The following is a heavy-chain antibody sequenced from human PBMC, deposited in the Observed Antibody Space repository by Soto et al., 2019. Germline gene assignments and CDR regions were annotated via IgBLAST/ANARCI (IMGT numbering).Heavy chain of an antibody. Sequence: PGESLKISCKGSGYSFTSYWISWVRQMPGKGLEWMGRIDPSDSYTNYSPSFQGHVTISADKSISTAYLQCSSLKASDTAMYYCARIPSIAVAVFYFDYWGQGTLVTVSS. D-gene: IGHD6-19*01. J-gene: IGHJ4*02. CDR1: GYSFTSYW. V-gene: IGHV5-10-1*01. CDR3: ARIPSIAVAVFYFDY. CDR2: IDPSDSYT.